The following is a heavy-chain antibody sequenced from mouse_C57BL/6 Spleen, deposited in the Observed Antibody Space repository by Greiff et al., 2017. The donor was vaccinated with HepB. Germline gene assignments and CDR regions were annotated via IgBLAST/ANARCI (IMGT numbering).Heavy chain of an antibody. CDR3: AREEIPGYFDV. J-gene: IGHJ1*03. CDR2: IYPGDGDT. V-gene: IGHV1-80*01. CDR1: GYAFSSYW. Sequence: QVQLQQSGAELVKPGASVKISCKASGYAFSSYWMNWVKQRPGKGLEWIGQIYPGDGDTNYNGKFKGKATLTADKSSSTAYMQLSSLTSEDSAIYFCAREEIPGYFDVWGTGTTVTVSS.